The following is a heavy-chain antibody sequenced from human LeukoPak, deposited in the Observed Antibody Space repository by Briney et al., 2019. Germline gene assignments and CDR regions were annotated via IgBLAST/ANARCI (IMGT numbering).Heavy chain of an antibody. CDR2: VSWNSGSI. V-gene: IGHV3-9*01. J-gene: IGHJ3*02. CDR1: GFTFDDYA. CDR3: AKERGYSSSWIKLRAFDI. D-gene: IGHD6-13*01. Sequence: GRSLRLSCAASGFTFDDYAMHWVRQAPGEGLEWVSGVSWNSGSIGYADSVKGRFTISRDNAKNSLYLQMNSLRAEDTALYYCAKERGYSSSWIKLRAFDIWGQGTMVTVSS.